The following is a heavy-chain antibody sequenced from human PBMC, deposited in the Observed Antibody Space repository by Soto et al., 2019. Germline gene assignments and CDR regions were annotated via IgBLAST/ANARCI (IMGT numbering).Heavy chain of an antibody. J-gene: IGHJ4*02. CDR1: GYSFTNFW. D-gene: IGHD3-10*01. Sequence: PGESLKISCKASGYSFTNFWIAWVRQMPGKGLEWMGFIYPGDSDTTYSPSFQGQVTISADKSITTAYLQWNSLKASDAAIYYCAKFRSGSHYNPFDYWGQGTLVTVSS. CDR2: IYPGDSDT. CDR3: AKFRSGSHYNPFDY. V-gene: IGHV5-51*01.